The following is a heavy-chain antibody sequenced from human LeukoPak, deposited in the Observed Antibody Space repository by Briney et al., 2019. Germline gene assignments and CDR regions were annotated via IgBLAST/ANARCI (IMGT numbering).Heavy chain of an antibody. Sequence: SETLSLTCTVSGGSISSYYWSWIRQRARKGLEWIWRIYTSGSTNYNPSLKSRVTMSVDTSKNQFSLKLSSVTAADTAVYYCASVLYCGADCYSGRYFFDYWGQGTLVTVSS. CDR3: ASVLYCGADCYSGRYFFDY. J-gene: IGHJ4*02. D-gene: IGHD2-21*02. V-gene: IGHV4-4*07. CDR1: GGSISSYY. CDR2: IYTSGST.